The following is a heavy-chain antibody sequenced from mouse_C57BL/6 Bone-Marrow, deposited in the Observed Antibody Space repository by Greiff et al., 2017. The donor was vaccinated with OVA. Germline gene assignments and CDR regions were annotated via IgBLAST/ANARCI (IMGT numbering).Heavy chain of an antibody. CDR1: GYTFTDYY. V-gene: IGHV1-76*01. CDR3: ARDYYYGSSWGYFDV. CDR2: IYPGSGNT. Sequence: VQLQQSGAELVRPGASVKLSCKASGYTFTDYYINWVKQRPGQGLEWIARIYPGSGNTYYNEKFKGKATLTAEKSSSTAYMQLSSLTSEDSAVYFCARDYYYGSSWGYFDVWGTGTTVTVSS. D-gene: IGHD1-1*01. J-gene: IGHJ1*03.